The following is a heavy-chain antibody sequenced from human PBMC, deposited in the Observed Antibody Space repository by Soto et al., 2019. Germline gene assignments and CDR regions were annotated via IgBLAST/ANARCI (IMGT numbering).Heavy chain of an antibody. V-gene: IGHV3-73*01. J-gene: IGHJ5*02. Sequence: PGGSLRLSCAASGFTFSGSAMHWVRQASGKGLEWVGRIRSKANNYATAYAASVKGRFTISRDDSKNTAYLQMNSLKTEDTAVYYCTRTEDIVVVPAGKVNWFDPWGQGTLVTVSS. CDR3: TRTEDIVVVPAGKVNWFDP. CDR2: IRSKANNYAT. D-gene: IGHD2-2*01. CDR1: GFTFSGSA.